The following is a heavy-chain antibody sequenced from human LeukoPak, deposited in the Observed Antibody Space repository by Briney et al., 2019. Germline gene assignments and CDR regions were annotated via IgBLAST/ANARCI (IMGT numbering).Heavy chain of an antibody. V-gene: IGHV4-39*01. Sequence: SETLSLTCTVSGGSISSSSYYWGWVRQPPGNGLEWIGTIYYSGSTYYSPSLKSRVTISVDTSKNQFSLNLTSVTAADTAVYYCARAVVVVVPATLDYWGQGTLVTVSS. CDR2: IYYSGST. D-gene: IGHD2-15*01. J-gene: IGHJ4*02. CDR3: ARAVVVVVPATLDY. CDR1: GGSISSSSYY.